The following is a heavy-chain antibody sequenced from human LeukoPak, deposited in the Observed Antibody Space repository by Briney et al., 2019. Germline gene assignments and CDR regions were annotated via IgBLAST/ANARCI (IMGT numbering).Heavy chain of an antibody. Sequence: SETLSLTCTVSGGSISSSSYYWGWLRQPPGKGLEWVGSIYYSGSTYYTPSLKSRVTISVDTSKNQFSLNLSSVTAADTAVYYCASGRPLGFDFWGQGTLVSVSS. D-gene: IGHD1-26*01. CDR2: IYYSGST. V-gene: IGHV4-39*07. J-gene: IGHJ4*02. CDR3: ASGRPLGFDF. CDR1: GGSISSSSYY.